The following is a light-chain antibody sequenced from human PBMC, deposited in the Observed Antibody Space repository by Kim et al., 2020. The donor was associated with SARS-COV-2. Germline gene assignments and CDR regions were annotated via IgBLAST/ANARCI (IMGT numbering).Light chain of an antibody. V-gene: IGLV3-21*04. Sequence: SYELTQPPSVSVAPGKTARITCGGNNIGSKSVHWYQQKPGQAPVLVIYYDSDRPSGIPERFSGSNCGNTATLTISRVEAGDEADYYCQVWDSSSDQVFGGGTQLTVL. CDR2: YDS. CDR1: NIGSKS. CDR3: QVWDSSSDQV. J-gene: IGLJ2*01.